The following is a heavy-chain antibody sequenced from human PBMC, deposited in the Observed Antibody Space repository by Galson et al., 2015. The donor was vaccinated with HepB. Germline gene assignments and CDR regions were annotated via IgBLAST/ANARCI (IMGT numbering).Heavy chain of an antibody. D-gene: IGHD2-15*01. J-gene: IGHJ4*02. Sequence: SLRLSCAASAFTFSTYAMSWVCQAPGKGLEWVSAISGSGGNTYYADSVKGRFTISRDNSKNTLYLQMNSLRAEDTAVYYCAKELPRATVLGYCSGGNCPLDYWGQETLVTVSS. CDR1: AFTFSTYA. CDR3: AKELPRATVLGYCSGGNCPLDY. V-gene: IGHV3-23*01. CDR2: ISGSGGNT.